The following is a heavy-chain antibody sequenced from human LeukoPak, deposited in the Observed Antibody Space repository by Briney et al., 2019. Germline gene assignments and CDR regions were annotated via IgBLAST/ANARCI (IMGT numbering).Heavy chain of an antibody. CDR2: IIPNLGIA. CDR1: GGTFSSYT. CDR3: ARDPPTVTTYMDV. D-gene: IGHD4-17*01. Sequence: ASVKVSCKASGGTFSSYTISWVRQAPGQGLEWMGRIIPNLGIANYAQKFQGRVTITADKSTSTAYMELSSLRSEDTAVYYCARDPPTVTTYMDVWGKGTTVTVSS. J-gene: IGHJ6*03. V-gene: IGHV1-69*04.